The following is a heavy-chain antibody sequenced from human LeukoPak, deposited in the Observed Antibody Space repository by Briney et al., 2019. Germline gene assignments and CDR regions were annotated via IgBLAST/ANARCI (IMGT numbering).Heavy chain of an antibody. J-gene: IGHJ3*02. Sequence: KPSETLSLTCTVSGGSISSGDYYWSWIRQPPGKGLEWIGYIYYSGGTYYNPSLKSRVTISVDTSKNQFSLKLSSVTAADTAVYYCAREPYYDFWSGYYDASDIWGQGTMVTVSS. CDR2: IYYSGGT. D-gene: IGHD3-3*01. CDR3: AREPYYDFWSGYYDASDI. V-gene: IGHV4-30-4*01. CDR1: GGSISSGDYY.